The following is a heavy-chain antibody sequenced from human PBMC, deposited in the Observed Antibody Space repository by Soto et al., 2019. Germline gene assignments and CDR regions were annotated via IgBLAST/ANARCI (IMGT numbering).Heavy chain of an antibody. J-gene: IGHJ4*02. CDR3: ARGDDSSGWYNYFDY. CDR2: ISSSSSTI. Sequence: EVQLLESGGGLVQPGGSLRLSCVASGFTFSTYTMNWVRQAPGKGLEWVSYISSSSSTIYYADSVKGRFTISRDNAKNSLYLQMNSLRDEDTAVYYCARGDDSSGWYNYFDYWGQGTLVTVSS. CDR1: GFTFSTYT. D-gene: IGHD6-19*01. V-gene: IGHV3-48*02.